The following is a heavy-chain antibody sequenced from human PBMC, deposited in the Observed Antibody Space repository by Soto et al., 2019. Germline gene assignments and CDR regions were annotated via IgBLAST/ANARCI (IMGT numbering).Heavy chain of an antibody. CDR2: ISNNGAHT. D-gene: IGHD6-25*01. CDR3: ARRGYGSGWPNVNIAV. V-gene: IGHV3-64*01. J-gene: IGHJ6*03. Sequence: AQLVESGGGLVQPGGSLRLSCAASGFTFSNYEMHWVRQAPGKGLEYVAGISNNGAHTDYAKSVKGRFTISRDNSENTLSLQMGSLRAEDMALYYCARRGYGSGWPNVNIAVWGKGTTVTVSS. CDR1: GFTFSNYE.